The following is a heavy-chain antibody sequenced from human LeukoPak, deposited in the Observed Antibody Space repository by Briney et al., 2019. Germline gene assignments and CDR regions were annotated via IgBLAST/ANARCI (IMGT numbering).Heavy chain of an antibody. D-gene: IGHD1-7*01. Sequence: GGSLRLSCAASGFTFSSYSMNWVRQAPGKGLEWVSYISSSSSTIYYADSVKGRFTISRDNAKNSLYLQMNSLRAEDTAVYYCARDPPSGTTDFQHWGQGTLVTASS. CDR1: GFTFSSYS. CDR3: ARDPPSGTTDFQH. CDR2: ISSSSSTI. V-gene: IGHV3-48*01. J-gene: IGHJ1*01.